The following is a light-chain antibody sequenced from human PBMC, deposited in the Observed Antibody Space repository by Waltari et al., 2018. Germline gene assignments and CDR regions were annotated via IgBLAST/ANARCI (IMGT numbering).Light chain of an antibody. CDR1: QGIKKS. CDR2: AAS. J-gene: IGKJ4*01. V-gene: IGKV1-NL1*01. CDR3: QQYYSTPPLT. Sequence: DIQMTQSPYSLSASVGDRDTITCRASQGIKKSLAWYQQKPGKAPKLLLHAASTLESGVPSRFSGSGSGAEYTLTISSLQPEDFATYYCQQYYSTPPLTFGGGTKVEIK.